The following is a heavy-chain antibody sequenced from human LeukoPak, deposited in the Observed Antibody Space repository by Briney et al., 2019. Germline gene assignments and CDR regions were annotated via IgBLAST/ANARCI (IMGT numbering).Heavy chain of an antibody. CDR3: ARDHKVYYDYVWGSYRLDY. CDR2: XXXXXGNT. V-gene: IGHV1-18*04. D-gene: IGHD3-16*02. J-gene: IGHJ4*02. Sequence: XXFXSYGISWXRQAPGQGXEWXXXXXXXXGNTNYAKKLQGRVTMTTDTATSTAYMELRSLRSDDTAVYYCARDHKVYYDYVWGSYRLDYWDQGTLVTVSS. CDR1: XXFXSYG.